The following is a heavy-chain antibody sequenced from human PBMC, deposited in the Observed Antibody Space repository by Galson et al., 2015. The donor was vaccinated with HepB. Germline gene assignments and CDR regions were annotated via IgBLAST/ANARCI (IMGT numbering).Heavy chain of an antibody. V-gene: IGHV3-48*02. Sequence: SLRLSCAASGFTFSTYSMTWVRQAPGKGLEWVSYINGGSSTIYSAGSVKGRFTISRDNAKNSLYLQMNSLRDDDTAVYYCARDSGIAGADDYWGQGTLVTVSS. CDR2: INGGSSTI. CDR3: ARDSGIAGADDY. J-gene: IGHJ4*02. D-gene: IGHD6-13*01. CDR1: GFTFSTYS.